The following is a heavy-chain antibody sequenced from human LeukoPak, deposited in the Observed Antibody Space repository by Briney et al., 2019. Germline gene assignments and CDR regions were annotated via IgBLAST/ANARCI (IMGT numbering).Heavy chain of an antibody. CDR1: GGSISSSSYY. Sequence: SETLSLTCTVSGGSISSSSYYWGWIRQPPGKGLEWIGSIYYSGSTYYNPSLKSRVTISVDTSKNQFSLKLSSVTAADTAVYYCARQSYDILTGYYGPYYFDYWGQGTLVTVSS. J-gene: IGHJ4*02. CDR2: IYYSGST. D-gene: IGHD3-9*01. V-gene: IGHV4-39*01. CDR3: ARQSYDILTGYYGPYYFDY.